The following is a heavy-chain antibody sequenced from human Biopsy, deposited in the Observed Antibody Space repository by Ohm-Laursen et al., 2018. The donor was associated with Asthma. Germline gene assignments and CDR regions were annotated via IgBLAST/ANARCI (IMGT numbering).Heavy chain of an antibody. CDR3: ARAVDYSHYYGIDV. V-gene: IGHV1-18*01. Sequence: SVKVSCKTSGYTFNSAGITWVRQAPGQGLEWMGWINVYNGNTKVAQKLQDRVTMITDTPTSTAYMELRSLRSDDTAVYFCARAVDYSHYYGIDVWGQGTTVTVS. CDR1: GYTFNSAG. J-gene: IGHJ6*02. D-gene: IGHD3-10*01. CDR2: INVYNGNT.